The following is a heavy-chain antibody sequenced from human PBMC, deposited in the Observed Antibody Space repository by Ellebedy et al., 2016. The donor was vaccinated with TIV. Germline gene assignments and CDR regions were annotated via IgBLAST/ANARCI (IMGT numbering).Heavy chain of an antibody. D-gene: IGHD3-9*01. CDR3: AREHYDVLTGRWYYFDG. CDR2: IKPNNGDT. J-gene: IGHJ4*01. CDR1: FTVYY. Sequence: AASVKVSCKASFTVYYMHWVRQVPGQGLEWMGWIKPNNGDTNYAQKFQDRVTMTRGTSINTAYMELSGLRSYDTAVYYCAREHYDVLTGRWYYFDGWGQGTLVTVSS. V-gene: IGHV1-2*02.